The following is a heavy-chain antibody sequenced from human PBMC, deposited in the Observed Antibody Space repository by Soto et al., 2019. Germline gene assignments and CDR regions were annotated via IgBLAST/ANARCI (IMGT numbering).Heavy chain of an antibody. V-gene: IGHV3-23*01. CDR1: GFTFSIYA. D-gene: IGHD3-10*01. Sequence: HPGGSMRLSCAASGFTFSIYAMSWVRQAPGKGLEWVSAISGSGGSTYYADSVKGRFTISRDNSKNTLYLQMNSLRAEDTAVYYCARIPLLWFGELLSYYYYGMDVWGQGTTVTVSS. J-gene: IGHJ6*02. CDR2: ISGSGGST. CDR3: ARIPLLWFGELLSYYYYGMDV.